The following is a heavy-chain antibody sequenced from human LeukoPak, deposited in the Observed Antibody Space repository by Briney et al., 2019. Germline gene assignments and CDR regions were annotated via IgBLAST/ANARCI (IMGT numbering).Heavy chain of an antibody. CDR1: GFTFSSYA. J-gene: IGHJ4*02. V-gene: IGHV3-23*01. CDR2: ISGSGGST. Sequence: GGSLRLSCAASGFTFSSYAMSWVRQAPGKGLEWVSAISGSGGSTYYADSVKGRFTISRDNSKNTLYLQMNSLRAEDTAVYYCARHCGDVCYSDFDYWGRGTLVTVSS. D-gene: IGHD2-21*02. CDR3: ARHCGDVCYSDFDY.